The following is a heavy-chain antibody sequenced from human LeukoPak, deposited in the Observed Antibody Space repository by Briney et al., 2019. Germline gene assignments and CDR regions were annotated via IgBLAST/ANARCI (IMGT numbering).Heavy chain of an antibody. V-gene: IGHV4-30-2*01. CDR2: IYHSGST. J-gene: IGHJ6*02. Sequence: ASETLSLTCAVSGGSISSGGYSWSWIRQPPGKGLEWIGYIYHSGSTYYNPSLKSRVTISVDRSKNQFSLKLSSVTAADTAVFYCARVGIVARRPIAAAGWAAAPALPPYYYYGMDVWGQGTTVTVSS. CDR1: GGSISSGGYS. D-gene: IGHD6-13*01. CDR3: ARVGIVARRPIAAAGWAAAPALPPYYYYGMDV.